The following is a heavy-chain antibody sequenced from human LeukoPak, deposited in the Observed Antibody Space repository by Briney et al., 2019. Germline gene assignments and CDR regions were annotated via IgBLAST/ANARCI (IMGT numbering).Heavy chain of an antibody. J-gene: IGHJ4*02. CDR1: GFTFSSYA. V-gene: IGHV3-23*01. Sequence: GGSLRLSCAASGFTFSSYAMSRVRQAPGKGLEWVSAISGSGGSTYYADSVKGRFTISRDNSKNTLYLQMNSLRAEDTAVYYCAKDLIPQEVETGPFDYWGQGTLVTVSS. CDR2: ISGSGGST. D-gene: IGHD4-23*01. CDR3: AKDLIPQEVETGPFDY.